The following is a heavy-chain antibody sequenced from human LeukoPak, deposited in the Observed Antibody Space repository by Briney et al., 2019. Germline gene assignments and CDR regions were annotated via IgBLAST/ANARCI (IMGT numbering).Heavy chain of an antibody. CDR1: GFTFSSYS. V-gene: IGHV3-21*01. Sequence: GGSLRLSCAASGFTFSSYSMNWVRQAPGKGLEWVSSISSSSSYIYYADSVKGRFTISRDNAKNSLYLQMNSLRAEDTAVYHCAREYGDYGVNFDYWGQGTLVTVSS. CDR3: AREYGDYGVNFDY. D-gene: IGHD4-17*01. CDR2: ISSSSSYI. J-gene: IGHJ4*02.